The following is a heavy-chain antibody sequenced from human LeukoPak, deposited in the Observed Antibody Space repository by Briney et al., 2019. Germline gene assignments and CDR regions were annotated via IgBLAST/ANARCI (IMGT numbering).Heavy chain of an antibody. CDR3: AGEVGATADGAFDI. CDR1: GGSISSYY. V-gene: IGHV4-59*01. CDR2: IYYSGST. D-gene: IGHD1-26*01. J-gene: IGHJ3*02. Sequence: SETLSLTCTVSGGSISSYYWSWIRQPPGKGLEWIGYIYYSGSTNYNPSLKSRVTISVDTSKNQFSLKLSSVTAADTAVYYCAGEVGATADGAFDIWGQGTMVTVSS.